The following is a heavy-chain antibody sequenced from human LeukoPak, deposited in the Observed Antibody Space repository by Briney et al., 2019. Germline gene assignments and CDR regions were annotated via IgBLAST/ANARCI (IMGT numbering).Heavy chain of an antibody. Sequence: GASVKVSCKASGYTFTSYYMHWVRQAPGQGLDCMGIINPSGGSTSYAQKFQGRVTMTRDTSTSTVYMELSSLRSEDTAVYYCATGGERAYCGGDCYGRMSAFDIWGQGTMVTVSS. CDR3: ATGGERAYCGGDCYGRMSAFDI. CDR1: GYTFTSYY. J-gene: IGHJ3*02. V-gene: IGHV1-46*01. CDR2: INPSGGST. D-gene: IGHD2-21*02.